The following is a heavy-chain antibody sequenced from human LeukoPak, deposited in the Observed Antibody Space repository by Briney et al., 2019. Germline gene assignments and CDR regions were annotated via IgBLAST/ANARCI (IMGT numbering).Heavy chain of an antibody. Sequence: GGSLRLSCAASGFTLSRFWMSWVRQALGKGLEWVANIKKDEIEKYFVDSVNGRFTNSRDNPKNSLYLQMISLTAEDTAVYYCARDPLVSPTVYFDYWGQGTLVTVSS. CDR3: ARDPLVSPTVYFDY. D-gene: IGHD6-6*01. CDR1: GFTLSRFW. V-gene: IGHV3-7*01. CDR2: IKKDEIEK. J-gene: IGHJ4*02.